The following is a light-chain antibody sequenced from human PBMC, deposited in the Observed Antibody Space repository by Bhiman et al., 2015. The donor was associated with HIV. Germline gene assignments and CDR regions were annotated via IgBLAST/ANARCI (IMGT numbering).Light chain of an antibody. V-gene: IGLV3-19*01. CDR3: QSADSSGTSYV. CDR2: GKN. CDR1: SLRSYY. Sequence: SSELTQDPAVSVALGQTVRITCQGDSLRSYYASWYQQKPGQAPLLVIYGKNNRPSGIPERFSGSSSGTTVTLTISGVQAEDEAEYYCQSADSSGTSYVFGTGTKVTVL. J-gene: IGLJ1*01.